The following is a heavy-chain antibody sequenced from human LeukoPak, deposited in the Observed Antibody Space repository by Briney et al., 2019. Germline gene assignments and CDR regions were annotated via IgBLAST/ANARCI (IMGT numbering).Heavy chain of an antibody. CDR3: ARSRGPNTFGGVHDY. CDR1: GGSISSGS. V-gene: IGHV3-23*01. Sequence: GTLSLTCAFSGGSISSGSWWSWVRQAPGKGLEWVSGISGSGGSTNYADSVKGRFTISRDNSKNTLHLQMNSLRAEDTAVYYCARSRGPNTFGGVHDYWGQGTLVTVSS. D-gene: IGHD3-16*01. J-gene: IGHJ4*02. CDR2: ISGSGGST.